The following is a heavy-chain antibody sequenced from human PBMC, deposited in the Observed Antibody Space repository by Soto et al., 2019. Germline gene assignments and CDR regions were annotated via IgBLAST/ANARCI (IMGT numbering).Heavy chain of an antibody. D-gene: IGHD6-13*01. V-gene: IGHV3-30-3*01. Sequence: GGSLRLSCAASGFTFSSYAMHWVRQAPGKGLEWVAVISYDGSNKYYADSVKGRFTISRDNSKNTLYLQMNSLRAEDTAVYYCARDGVVGSSWYGNYYYGMDVWGQGTTVTVSS. CDR2: ISYDGSNK. CDR3: ARDGVVGSSWYGNYYYGMDV. CDR1: GFTFSSYA. J-gene: IGHJ6*02.